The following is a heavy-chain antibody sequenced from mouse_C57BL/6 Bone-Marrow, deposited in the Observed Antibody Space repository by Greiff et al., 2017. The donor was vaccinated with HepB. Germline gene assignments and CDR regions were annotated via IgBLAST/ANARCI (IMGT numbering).Heavy chain of an antibody. V-gene: IGHV1-22*01. J-gene: IGHJ2*01. CDR3: ARFGGKRGRDY. Sequence: VQLQQSGPELVKPGASVKMSCKASGYTFTDYNMHWVKQRHGKGLEWIGYINPNNGGTSYNQKFKGKATLTVNKSSSTAYMELRSLTSEDSAVYYCARFGGKRGRDYWGQGTTLTVSS. CDR2: INPNNGGT. D-gene: IGHD1-1*02. CDR1: GYTFTDYN.